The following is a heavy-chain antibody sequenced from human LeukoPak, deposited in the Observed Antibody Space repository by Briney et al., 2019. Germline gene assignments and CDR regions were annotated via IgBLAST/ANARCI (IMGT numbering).Heavy chain of an antibody. D-gene: IGHD5-24*01. CDR3: ARSTGRDGFNRLYYFDY. Sequence: PSETLSPTCAVSGYSISSGYYWGWIRQPPGKGLEWIGSIYHSGSTYYNPSLKSRVTISVDTSKNQFSLKLSSVTAADTAVYHCARSTGRDGFNRLYYFDYWGQGALVTVSS. J-gene: IGHJ4*02. V-gene: IGHV4-38-2*01. CDR1: GYSISSGYY. CDR2: IYHSGST.